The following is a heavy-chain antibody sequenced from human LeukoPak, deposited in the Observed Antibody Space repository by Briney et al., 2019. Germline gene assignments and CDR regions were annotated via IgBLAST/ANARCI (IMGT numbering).Heavy chain of an antibody. Sequence: ASVKVSCKASGYTFTSYGISWVRQAPGQGLEWMGWISAYNGNTNYAQKLQGRVTMTTDTSTSTAYMELRSLRSDDTAVYYCARGGIVGATYYYYYMDVWGKGTTVTVSS. CDR1: GYTFTSYG. CDR2: ISAYNGNT. CDR3: ARGGIVGATYYYYYMDV. D-gene: IGHD1-26*01. V-gene: IGHV1-18*01. J-gene: IGHJ6*03.